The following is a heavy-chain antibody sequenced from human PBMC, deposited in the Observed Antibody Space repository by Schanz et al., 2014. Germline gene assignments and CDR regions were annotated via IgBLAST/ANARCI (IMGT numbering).Heavy chain of an antibody. CDR3: XXXGQDFEYSSLSPIWYFDL. D-gene: IGHD6-6*01. V-gene: IGHV1-2*02. CDR2: INPNSGGT. Sequence: QVPLVQSGAEVKKPGASVKVSCKASGYTFTGYYMHWVRQAPGQGLEWMGWINPNSGGTNYAQKFQGRVXXXXXXXXXXXXXXXXXLRSDDTXXYXXXXXGQDFEYSSLSPIWYFDLWGRGTLVTVSS. J-gene: IGHJ2*01. CDR1: GYTFTGYY.